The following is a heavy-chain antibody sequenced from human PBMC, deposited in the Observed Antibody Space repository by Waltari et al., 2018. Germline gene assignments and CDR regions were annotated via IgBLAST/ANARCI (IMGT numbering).Heavy chain of an antibody. V-gene: IGHV1-69*12. CDR2: IIPSFGTA. Sequence: QVQLVQSGAEVKKPGSSVKVSCKASGGTFSSYAISWVRQAPGQGLEWMGGIIPSFGTANYAQKFQGRVTITADESTSTAYMELSSLRSEDTAVYYCASRDANWNYADEVPLDYWGQGTLVTVSS. CDR3: ASRDANWNYADEVPLDY. J-gene: IGHJ4*02. CDR1: GGTFSSYA. D-gene: IGHD1-7*01.